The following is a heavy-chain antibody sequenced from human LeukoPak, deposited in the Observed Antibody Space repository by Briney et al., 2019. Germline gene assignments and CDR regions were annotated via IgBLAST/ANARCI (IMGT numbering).Heavy chain of an antibody. J-gene: IGHJ4*02. D-gene: IGHD6-13*01. CDR3: ARAGAASILQYYFDY. CDR1: GYTFTTYA. Sequence: GASVKLSCKAAGYTFTTYAMNWVRQAPGQGLEWMGWSNTNTGNPTYAQGFTGRFVFSLDTSVSTAYLQISSLKAEDTAVYYCARAGAASILQYYFDYWGQGTLVTVSS. CDR2: SNTNTGNP. V-gene: IGHV7-4-1*02.